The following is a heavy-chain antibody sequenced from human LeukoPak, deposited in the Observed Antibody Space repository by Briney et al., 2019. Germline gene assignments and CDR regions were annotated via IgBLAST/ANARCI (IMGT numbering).Heavy chain of an antibody. CDR2: IIPIFGTA. CDR1: GGTFSSYA. Sequence: SVKVYCKASGGTFSSYAISWVRQAPGQGLGWMGGIIPIFGTANYAQKLQGRVTMTTDTSTSTAYMELRSLRSDDTAVYYCARESSGYYYSDYWGQGTLVTVSS. D-gene: IGHD3-22*01. CDR3: ARESSGYYYSDY. J-gene: IGHJ4*02. V-gene: IGHV1-69*05.